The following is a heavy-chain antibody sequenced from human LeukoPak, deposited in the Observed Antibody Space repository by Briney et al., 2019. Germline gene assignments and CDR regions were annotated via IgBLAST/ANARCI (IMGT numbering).Heavy chain of an antibody. D-gene: IGHD1-26*01. CDR1: GYTFTGYY. Sequence: ASVKVSCKASGYTFTGYYMHWVRQAPGQGREWMGWINPNSGGTNFAQKFQGRVTMTRDTSISTAYMEVSRLRSDDTAVYYCATGSYLYDAFDIWGQGTMVTVSS. CDR2: INPNSGGT. CDR3: ATGSYLYDAFDI. V-gene: IGHV1-2*02. J-gene: IGHJ3*02.